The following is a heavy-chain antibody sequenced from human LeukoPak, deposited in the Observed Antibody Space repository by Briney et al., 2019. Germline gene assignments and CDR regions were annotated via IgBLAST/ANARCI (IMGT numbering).Heavy chain of an antibody. Sequence: SVKVSCKASGGTFSSYTISWVRQAPGQGLEWMGRIIPILGIANYAQKFQGRVTITADKSTSTAYMELSSLRSEDTAVYYCAREERPVATALDVWGKGTTVTVSS. V-gene: IGHV1-69*04. CDR2: IIPILGIA. CDR3: AREERPVATALDV. CDR1: GGTFSSYT. D-gene: IGHD2-21*02. J-gene: IGHJ6*04.